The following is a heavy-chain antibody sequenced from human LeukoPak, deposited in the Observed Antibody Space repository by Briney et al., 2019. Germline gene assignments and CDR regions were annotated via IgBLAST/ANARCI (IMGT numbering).Heavy chain of an antibody. V-gene: IGHV1-2*02. Sequence: ASVKVSCKASGYTFTGYYMHWVRQAPGQGLEWVGWINPNSGGTNYAQKFQGRVTMTRDTSISTAYMELSRLRSDDTAVYYCAREITIFGVEGAFDIWGQGTMVTVSS. J-gene: IGHJ3*02. CDR2: INPNSGGT. D-gene: IGHD3-3*01. CDR3: AREITIFGVEGAFDI. CDR1: GYTFTGYY.